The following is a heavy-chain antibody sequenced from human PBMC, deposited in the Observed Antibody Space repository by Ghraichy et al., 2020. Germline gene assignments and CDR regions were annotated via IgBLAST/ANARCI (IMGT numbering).Heavy chain of an antibody. CDR3: AKDMLAAGLHFDY. CDR1: GFTFSDYY. D-gene: IGHD2-8*01. Sequence: GGSLRLSCAASGFTFSDYYMSWIRQAPGKGLEWVSYISLSGHTYYADSVKGRFTISRDNAKNSLYLQMNSLRTEDTAVYYCAKDMLAAGLHFDYWGQGTLVTVSS. V-gene: IGHV3-11*01. CDR2: ISLSGHT. J-gene: IGHJ4*02.